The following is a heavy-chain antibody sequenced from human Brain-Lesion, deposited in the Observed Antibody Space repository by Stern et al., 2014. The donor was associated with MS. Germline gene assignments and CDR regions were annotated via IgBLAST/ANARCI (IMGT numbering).Heavy chain of an antibody. CDR2: IYYSGNT. D-gene: IGHD2-15*01. J-gene: IGHJ5*02. CDR1: GGSVSSTSYA. CDR3: AGEEDIRYCSGGSCTGNWFDP. V-gene: IGHV4-39*01. Sequence: QVQLVESGPGLVKPSETLSLTCTVAGGSVSSTSYAWAWIRQPPGKGLEWIGTIYYSGNTYYSPSLKSRLTIPLYPSKNQFSPQLRSVTAADTAVYYCAGEEDIRYCSGGSCTGNWFDPWGQGTLVTVSS.